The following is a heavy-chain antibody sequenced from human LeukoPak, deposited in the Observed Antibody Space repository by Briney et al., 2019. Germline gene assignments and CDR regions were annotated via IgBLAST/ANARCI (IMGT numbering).Heavy chain of an antibody. CDR3: ARFYLAAAGAFDY. J-gene: IGHJ4*02. V-gene: IGHV4-30-4*01. CDR1: GGSISSGDYY. Sequence: SETLSLTCTVSGGSISSGDYYWSWIRQSPGKGLEWIGYIYYSGSTYYNPSLKSRVTISVDTSKNQFSLKLSSVTAADTAVYYCARFYLAAAGAFDYWGQGTLVTVSS. D-gene: IGHD6-13*01. CDR2: IYYSGST.